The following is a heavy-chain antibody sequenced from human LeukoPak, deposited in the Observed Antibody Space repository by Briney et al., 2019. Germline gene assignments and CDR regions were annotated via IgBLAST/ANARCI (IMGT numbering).Heavy chain of an antibody. CDR3: AKAGYYDSSGYYYGD. CDR1: GGSISSGGYY. CDR2: IYYSGNT. V-gene: IGHV4-31*03. D-gene: IGHD3-22*01. J-gene: IGHJ4*02. Sequence: SETLSLTCTVSGGSISSGGYYWNWIRQHPGKGLEWIGYIYYSGNTYYNPSLMSRLTISVGTSKNQFSLNLSSVTAADTAVYYCAKAGYYDSSGYYYGDWGQGTLVTVSS.